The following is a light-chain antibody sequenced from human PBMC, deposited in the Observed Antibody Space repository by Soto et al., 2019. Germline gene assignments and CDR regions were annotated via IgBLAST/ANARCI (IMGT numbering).Light chain of an antibody. V-gene: IGKV1-5*01. J-gene: IGKJ3*01. Sequence: DIQMTQSPSTLSASVGDRVTITCRASQSISSWLAWYQQKPGKAPKLLIYDASSLESGVPSRFSGSGSGTEFTLTFSSLQPDDFATYYCQQSGSTFGPGTKVDIK. CDR1: QSISSW. CDR3: QQSGST. CDR2: DAS.